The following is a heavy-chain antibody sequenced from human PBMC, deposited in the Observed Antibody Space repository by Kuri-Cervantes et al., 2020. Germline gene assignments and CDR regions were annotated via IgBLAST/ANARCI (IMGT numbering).Heavy chain of an antibody. CDR3: ARDLYDSSGYAALDY. Sequence: GGSLRLSCAASGFTFSSYAMHWVRQAPGRGLEWLAVISYDGSGKYFADSVKGRFTISRDNSKNTLYLQMNSLRAEDTAVYYCARDLYDSSGYAALDYWGQGTLVTVSS. J-gene: IGHJ4*02. D-gene: IGHD3-22*01. CDR1: GFTFSSYA. V-gene: IGHV3-30-3*01. CDR2: ISYDGSGK.